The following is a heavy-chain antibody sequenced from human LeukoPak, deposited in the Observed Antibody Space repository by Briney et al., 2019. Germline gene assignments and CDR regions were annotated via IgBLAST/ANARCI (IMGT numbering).Heavy chain of an antibody. V-gene: IGHV3-64*01. CDR1: GFTFSSYA. J-gene: IGHJ2*01. CDR2: ISDSGGST. D-gene: IGHD1-26*01. Sequence: PGGSLRLSCAGSGFTFSSYAMSWVRQAPGKGLECVSTISDSGGSTYYANSVKGRFSVSRDNSKKKLYLQMGSLRAEDVAVYYCARGREGAKTRYFDLWGRGTLVTVSS. CDR3: ARGREGAKTRYFDL.